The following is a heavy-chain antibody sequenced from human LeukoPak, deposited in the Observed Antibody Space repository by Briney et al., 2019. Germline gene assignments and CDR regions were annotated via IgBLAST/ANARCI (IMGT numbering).Heavy chain of an antibody. CDR2: ISGSGGST. CDR1: GFTFSSYG. V-gene: IGHV3-23*01. J-gene: IGHJ4*02. D-gene: IGHD3-22*01. CDR3: AKCLSAAYSSGYYYGNDY. Sequence: GGSLRLSCAASGFTFSSYGMSWVRQAPGKGLEWFSAISGSGGSTYYADSVKGRFTISRDNSKNTLYRQMTSLRAEDTAVYSCAKCLSAAYSSGYYYGNDYWGQGTLVTVSS.